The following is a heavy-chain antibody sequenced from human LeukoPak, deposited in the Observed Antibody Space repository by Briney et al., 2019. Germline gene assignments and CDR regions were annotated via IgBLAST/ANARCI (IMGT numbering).Heavy chain of an antibody. Sequence: PSETLSLTCTVSGGSISSCYWSWIRQPAGKGLEWIGRIYTSGSTNYNPSLKSRVTMSVDTSKNQFSLKLSSVTAADTAVYYCARGGIDILTKPYYYGMDVWGQGTTVTVSS. J-gene: IGHJ6*02. V-gene: IGHV4-4*07. D-gene: IGHD3-9*01. CDR3: ARGGIDILTKPYYYGMDV. CDR1: GGSISSCY. CDR2: IYTSGST.